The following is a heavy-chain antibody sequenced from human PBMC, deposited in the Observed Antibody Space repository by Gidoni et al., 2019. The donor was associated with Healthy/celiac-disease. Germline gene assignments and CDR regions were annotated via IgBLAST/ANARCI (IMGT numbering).Heavy chain of an antibody. CDR2: INHSGST. CDR1: GGSFSGYY. J-gene: IGHJ6*02. D-gene: IGHD5-12*01. CDR3: ARVSGGYRHYYYYGMDV. Sequence: QVQLQQWGAGLLKPSETLSLTCAVYGGSFSGYYWSWIRQPPGKGLEWIGEINHSGSTNYNPSLKSRVTISVDTSKNQFSLKLSSVTAADTAVYYCARVSGGYRHYYYYGMDVWGQGTTVTVSS. V-gene: IGHV4-34*01.